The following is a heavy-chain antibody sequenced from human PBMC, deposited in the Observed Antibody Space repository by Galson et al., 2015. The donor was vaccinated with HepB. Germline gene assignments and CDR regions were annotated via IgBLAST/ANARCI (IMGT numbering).Heavy chain of an antibody. D-gene: IGHD2-8*01. Sequence: SLRLSCEASGFTFDDYGMSWVRQAPGKGLEWVSGINWNGGSTGYGDSVKGRFTISRDNTKNSLYLQMNSLRAEDTALYHCARAQWGGKLYPHNMDVWVKGTTVTVSS. J-gene: IGHJ6*03. CDR3: ARAQWGGKLYPHNMDV. V-gene: IGHV3-20*01. CDR2: INWNGGST. CDR1: GFTFDDYG.